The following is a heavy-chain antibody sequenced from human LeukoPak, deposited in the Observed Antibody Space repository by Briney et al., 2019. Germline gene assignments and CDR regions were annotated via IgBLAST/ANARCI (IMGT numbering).Heavy chain of an antibody. D-gene: IGHD3-3*01. V-gene: IGHV4-34*01. J-gene: IGHJ6*03. Sequence: SETLSLTCAVYGGSFSGYYWSWIRQPPGKGLEWIGEINHSGSTNYNPSLKSRVTISVDTSKNQFSLKLSSVTAADTAVYYCARARDDSRYYYDYYMDVWGKGTTVTVSS. CDR2: INHSGST. CDR3: ARARDDSRYYYDYYMDV. CDR1: GGSFSGYY.